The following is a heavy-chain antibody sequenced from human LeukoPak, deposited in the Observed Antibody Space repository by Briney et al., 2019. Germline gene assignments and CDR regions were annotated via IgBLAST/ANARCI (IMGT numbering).Heavy chain of an antibody. Sequence: GGSLRLSCAASGFIFSSYSMNWVRQAPGKGLEWVSSISSSSSYIYYADSVKGRFTISRDNAKNSLYLQMNSLRAEDTAVYYCARGFERAYDYWGQGTLVTVSS. CDR2: ISSSSSYI. J-gene: IGHJ4*02. V-gene: IGHV3-21*01. D-gene: IGHD6-25*01. CDR3: ARGFERAYDY. CDR1: GFIFSSYS.